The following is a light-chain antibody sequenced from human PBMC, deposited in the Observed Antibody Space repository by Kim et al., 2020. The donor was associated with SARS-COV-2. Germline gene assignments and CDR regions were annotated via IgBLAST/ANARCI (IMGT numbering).Light chain of an antibody. CDR1: SLSSYY. CDR2: GKN. Sequence: AWGQTVRITCQGASLSSYYASWYQQKPGQAPVLVIYGKNNRPSGIPDRFSGSSSGNTASLTITGAQAEDEADYYCNSRDSSGNHVVFGGGTKLTVL. J-gene: IGLJ2*01. CDR3: NSRDSSGNHVV. V-gene: IGLV3-19*01.